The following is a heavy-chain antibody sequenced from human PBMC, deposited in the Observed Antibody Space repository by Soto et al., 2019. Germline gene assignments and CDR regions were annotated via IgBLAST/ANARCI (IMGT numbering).Heavy chain of an antibody. V-gene: IGHV4-31*03. D-gene: IGHD3-10*01. CDR1: GGSISSGGYY. CDR3: ARESDVTLIRGGPGRNAFDI. J-gene: IGHJ3*02. CDR2: IYYTGTT. Sequence: SDTLSLTCTVSGGSISSGGYYWGWICQHPGKGLEWIAYIYYTGTTYYNPSLQSRLTISVDTSDKQFSLELSSVTAADTAVYYCARESDVTLIRGGPGRNAFDIWGQWTIVT.